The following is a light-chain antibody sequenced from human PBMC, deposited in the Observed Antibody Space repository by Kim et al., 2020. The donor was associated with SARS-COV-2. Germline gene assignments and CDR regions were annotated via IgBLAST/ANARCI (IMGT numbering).Light chain of an antibody. V-gene: IGKV3-20*01. CDR1: QSVSSSY. J-gene: IGKJ4*02. Sequence: EIVLTQSPGTLSLSPGERATLSCRASQSVSSSYLAWYQQKPGQAPRLLIYGASSRATGIPDRFSGSGSGTDFTLTISRLEPEDFAVYYCQQYGSSPLAFGVATKVVIK. CDR3: QQYGSSPLA. CDR2: GAS.